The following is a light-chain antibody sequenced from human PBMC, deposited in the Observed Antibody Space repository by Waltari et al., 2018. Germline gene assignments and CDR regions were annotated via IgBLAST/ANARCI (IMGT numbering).Light chain of an antibody. Sequence: EIVLTQSPGTLSLSPGERATLSCRASQSVRSSYLAWYQQKPGQAPRLLIHDASRMATGIPDRCSGSGSGTDFTLTITGLEPEDFAVYYCQQYGNSPWTFAQGTKVEIK. V-gene: IGKV3-20*01. CDR2: DAS. CDR1: QSVRSSY. CDR3: QQYGNSPWT. J-gene: IGKJ1*01.